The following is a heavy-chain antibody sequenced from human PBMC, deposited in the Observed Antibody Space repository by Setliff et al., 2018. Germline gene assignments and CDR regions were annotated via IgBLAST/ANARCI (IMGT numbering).Heavy chain of an antibody. CDR3: AKDPTRFTKFRGVSIRYFYMDV. CDR2: ISFDGRYK. Sequence: GGSLRLSCVASGFAFSSYSMYWVRQAPGTRLEWVAVISFDGRYKYYVDSVKGRFTISRDNSKNTLFLHMTSLRPEDTAVYYCAKDPTRFTKFRGVSIRYFYMDVWGKGTTVTVSS. D-gene: IGHD3-10*01. CDR1: GFAFSSYS. V-gene: IGHV3-30*04. J-gene: IGHJ6*03.